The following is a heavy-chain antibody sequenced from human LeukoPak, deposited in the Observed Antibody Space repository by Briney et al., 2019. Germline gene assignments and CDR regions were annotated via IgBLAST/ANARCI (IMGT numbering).Heavy chain of an antibody. CDR3: ARDRVGQQLVGRKYYYYYMDV. CDR2: THYSGSP. Sequence: SETLSLTCTVSGGSIRSDYWSWIRQPPGKGLEWIGYTHYSGSPNYNPSLTSRVTISVDTSKNQFSLKLSSVTAADTAVYYCARDRVGQQLVGRKYYYYYMDVWGKGTTVTISS. J-gene: IGHJ6*03. D-gene: IGHD6-13*01. CDR1: GGSIRSDY. V-gene: IGHV4-59*01.